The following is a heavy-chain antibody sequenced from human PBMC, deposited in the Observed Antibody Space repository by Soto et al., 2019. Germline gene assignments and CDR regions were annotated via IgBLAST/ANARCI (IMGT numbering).Heavy chain of an antibody. V-gene: IGHV4-59*11. CDR2: ISYSGST. Sequence: SETLSLTCSVSGDSISSHYWSWIRQPPGKGLEWIGYISYSGSTNYNPSLKSRVTISVDTSKNQFSLKLSSVTAADTAVYYCANYPTTVTSDYWGQGTLVTVSS. CDR3: ANYPTTVTSDY. J-gene: IGHJ4*02. CDR1: GDSISSHY. D-gene: IGHD4-17*01.